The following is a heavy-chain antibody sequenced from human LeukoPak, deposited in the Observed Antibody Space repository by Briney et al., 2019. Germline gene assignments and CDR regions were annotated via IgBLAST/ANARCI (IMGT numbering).Heavy chain of an antibody. V-gene: IGHV4-34*01. CDR3: ARGLGYSYGYLRDY. Sequence: SETLSLTCAVYGGSFSGCYWSWIRQPPGKGLEWIGEINHSGSTNYNPSLKSRVTISVDTSKNQFSLKLSSVTAADTAVYYCARGLGYSYGYLRDYWGQGTLVTVSS. CDR1: GGSFSGCY. D-gene: IGHD5-18*01. J-gene: IGHJ4*02. CDR2: INHSGST.